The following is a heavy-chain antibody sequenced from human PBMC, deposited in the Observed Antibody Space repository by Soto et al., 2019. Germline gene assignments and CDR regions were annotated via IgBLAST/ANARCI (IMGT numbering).Heavy chain of an antibody. D-gene: IGHD3-9*01. J-gene: IGHJ4*02. CDR2: ISAYNGNT. V-gene: IGHV1-18*01. CDR1: GYTFTSYG. CDR3: ASAYYDIWTGYYSFDY. Sequence: ASVKVSCKASGYTFTSYGISWVRQAPGQGLEWMGWISAYNGNTNYAQKLQGRVTMTTDTSTSTAYMELRSLRSDDTAVYYCASAYYDIWTGYYSFDYWGQGTLVTVSS.